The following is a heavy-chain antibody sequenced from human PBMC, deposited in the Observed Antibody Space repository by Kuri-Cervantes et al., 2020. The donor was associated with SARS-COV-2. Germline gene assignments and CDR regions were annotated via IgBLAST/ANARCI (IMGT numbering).Heavy chain of an antibody. CDR2: TIPIPGIA. J-gene: IGHJ6*02. CDR1: GGTFSSYA. Sequence: SVKVSCKASGGTFSSYAISWVRQAPGQGPPWLGPTIPIPGIANYAQKFQGRVTITADKSTSTAYMELSSLRSEDTAVYYCARSANYGSGSYYMSYGMDVWGQGTTVTVSS. CDR3: ARSANYGSGSYYMSYGMDV. V-gene: IGHV1-69*10. D-gene: IGHD3-10*01.